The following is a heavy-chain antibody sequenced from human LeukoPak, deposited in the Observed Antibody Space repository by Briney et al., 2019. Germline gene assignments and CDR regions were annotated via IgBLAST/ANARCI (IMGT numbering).Heavy chain of an antibody. D-gene: IGHD2-2*01. CDR3: AKGGDFSSTFDY. Sequence: GGSLRLSCAASGFTFSSYWMHWVRQAPGKGLVWVSRINSDGSSTSYADSVKGRFTISRDNAKNTLYLQMNSLRAEDTAVYYCAKGGDFSSTFDYWGQGTLVTVSS. V-gene: IGHV3-74*01. CDR1: GFTFSSYW. J-gene: IGHJ4*02. CDR2: INSDGSST.